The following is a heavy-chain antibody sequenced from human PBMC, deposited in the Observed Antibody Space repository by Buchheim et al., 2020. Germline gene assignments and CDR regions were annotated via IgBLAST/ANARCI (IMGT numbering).Heavy chain of an antibody. CDR2: IWYDGSNK. Sequence: QVQLVESGGGVVQPGRSLRLSCAASGFTFSSYGMHWVRQAPGKGLEWVAVIWYDGSNKYYADSVKGRFTISRDNSKNKLYLQMNSLRAEDTAVYYCARDRVTTVTKAYYGMDVWGQGTT. CDR1: GFTFSSYG. CDR3: ARDRVTTVTKAYYGMDV. J-gene: IGHJ6*02. V-gene: IGHV3-33*01. D-gene: IGHD4-17*01.